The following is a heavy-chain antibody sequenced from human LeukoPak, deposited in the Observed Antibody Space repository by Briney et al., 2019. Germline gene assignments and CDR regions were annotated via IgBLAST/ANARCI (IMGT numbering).Heavy chain of an antibody. CDR2: ISGSGGST. J-gene: IGHJ4*02. CDR3: ASLWGGSGSFDY. Sequence: GGSLRLSCAASGFTFSSYAMSWVRQAPGKGLEWVSAISGSGGSTYYADSVKGRFTISRDNSKNTLYLQMNSLRAEDTAVYYCASLWGGSGSFDYWGQGTLVTVFS. V-gene: IGHV3-23*01. D-gene: IGHD3-10*01. CDR1: GFTFSSYA.